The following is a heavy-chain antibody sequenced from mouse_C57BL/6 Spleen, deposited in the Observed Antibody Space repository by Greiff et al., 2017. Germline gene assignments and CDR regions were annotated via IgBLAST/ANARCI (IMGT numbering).Heavy chain of an antibody. CDR2: IDPSDSYT. CDR3: APGRGLQRTRDYAMDY. J-gene: IGHJ4*01. Sequence: QVQLQQPGAELVKPGASVKLSCKASGYTFTSYWMQWVKQRPGQGLEWIGEIDPSDSYTNYNQKFKGKATLTVDTSSSTAYMQLSSLTSEDSAVYYCAPGRGLQRTRDYAMDYWGQGTSVTVSS. D-gene: IGHD1-1*01. V-gene: IGHV1-50*01. CDR1: GYTFTSYW.